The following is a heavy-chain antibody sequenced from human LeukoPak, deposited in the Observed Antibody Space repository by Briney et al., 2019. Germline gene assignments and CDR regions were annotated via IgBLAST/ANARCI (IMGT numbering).Heavy chain of an antibody. CDR3: ARGFPPGSGSRGSHAFDV. J-gene: IGHJ3*01. CDR2: INYGGST. CDR1: EMSFSAYY. V-gene: IGHV4-34*01. D-gene: IGHD6-19*01. Sequence: SETLSLTCAVSEMSFSAYYWNWIRQSPGKGLEWIGEINYGGSTKYTPSLEGRGTILIDTSKNQFSLELTSVTAADTAVYYCARGFPPGSGSRGSHAFDVWGRGTMVTVSS.